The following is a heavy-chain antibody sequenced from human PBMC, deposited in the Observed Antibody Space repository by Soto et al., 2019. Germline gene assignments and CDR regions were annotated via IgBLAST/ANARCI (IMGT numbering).Heavy chain of an antibody. CDR1: GGSFSGYY. V-gene: IGHV4-34*01. D-gene: IGHD6-19*01. J-gene: IGHJ5*02. CDR2: INHSGST. Sequence: SETLSLTCAVYGGSFSGYYWSWIRQPPGKGLEWIGEINHSGSTNYNPSLKSRVTISVDTSKNQFSLKLSSVTAADTAVYYCARGRGYSSGWYWFDPWGQGTLVTVSS. CDR3: ARGRGYSSGWYWFDP.